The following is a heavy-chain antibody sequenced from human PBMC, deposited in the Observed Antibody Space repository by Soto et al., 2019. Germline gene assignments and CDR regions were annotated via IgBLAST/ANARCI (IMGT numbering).Heavy chain of an antibody. Sequence: PGGSLRLPCASAGVPFIDYYMSWIRPAPGKGVEWVSYISSSGSTIYYADSVKGRFTISRDNAKNSLYLQMNSLRAEDTAVYYCARDIRVVPAAPDDSSGFDYWGQGTLVTVS. J-gene: IGHJ4*02. CDR3: ARDIRVVPAAPDDSSGFDY. CDR1: GVPFIDYY. CDR2: ISSSGSTI. D-gene: IGHD2-2*01. V-gene: IGHV3-11*01.